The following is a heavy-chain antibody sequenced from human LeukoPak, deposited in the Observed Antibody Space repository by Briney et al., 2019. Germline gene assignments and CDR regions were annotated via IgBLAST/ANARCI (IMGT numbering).Heavy chain of an antibody. CDR2: ILYSGST. V-gene: IGHV4-59*01. Sequence: PSETLSLTCTVSGGSISSYYWSWIRQPPWKRLEWIGYILYSGSTNYNPSLKSRVTMSVDTSKNQFSLKVSSVTAADTAVYYCARGSSSWSDYYYMDVWGKGTTVTVSS. CDR1: GGSISSYY. D-gene: IGHD6-13*01. CDR3: ARGSSSWSDYYYMDV. J-gene: IGHJ6*03.